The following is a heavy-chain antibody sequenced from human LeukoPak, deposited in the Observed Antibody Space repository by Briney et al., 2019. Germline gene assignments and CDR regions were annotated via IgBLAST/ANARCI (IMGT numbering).Heavy chain of an antibody. Sequence: GGSLRLSCAASGFTFSNYNMHWVRQAPGKGLEWVSYISSSSSRIYYADSVKGRFTISRDNANNSLSLQMNSLRAEDTAVYYCARGDYYLSVGGHRRGMDVWGQGTTVTVSS. CDR1: GFTFSNYN. CDR3: ARGDYYLSVGGHRRGMDV. D-gene: IGHD3-10*01. J-gene: IGHJ6*02. V-gene: IGHV3-21*01. CDR2: ISSSSSRI.